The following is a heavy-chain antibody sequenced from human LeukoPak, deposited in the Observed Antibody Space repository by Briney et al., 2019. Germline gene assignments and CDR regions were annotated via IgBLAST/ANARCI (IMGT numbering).Heavy chain of an antibody. Sequence: ASVKVSCKVSGYTLTELSMHWVRQAPGKGLEWMGGFDPEDGETIYAQKFQGRVTMTEDTSTDTAYMELSSLRSEDTAVYYCANSKYYYDSSGYYSWGQGTLVTVSS. J-gene: IGHJ4*02. V-gene: IGHV1-24*01. D-gene: IGHD3-22*01. CDR2: FDPEDGET. CDR1: GYTLTELS. CDR3: ANSKYYYDSSGYYS.